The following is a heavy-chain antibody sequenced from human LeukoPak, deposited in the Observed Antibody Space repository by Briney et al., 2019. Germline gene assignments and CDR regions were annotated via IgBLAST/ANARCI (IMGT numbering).Heavy chain of an antibody. CDR3: ARRSVQGYYFDY. CDR2: INHSGST. Sequence: SETLSLTCAVYGGSFSGYYWSWIRQPPGKGLEWIGEINHSGSTNYNPSLKGRVTISVDTSKNQFSLKLSSVTAADTAVYYCARRSVQGYYFDYWGQGTLVTVSS. J-gene: IGHJ4*02. CDR1: GGSFSGYY. V-gene: IGHV4-34*01. D-gene: IGHD1-1*01.